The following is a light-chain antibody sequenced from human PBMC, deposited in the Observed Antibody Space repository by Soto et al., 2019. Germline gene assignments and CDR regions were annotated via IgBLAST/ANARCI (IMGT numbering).Light chain of an antibody. J-gene: IGKJ4*01. CDR2: DAS. CDR1: QSVSTY. CDR3: QQRSNWPPEVT. Sequence: EIVFTQSPATLSLSAGERATLSCRASQSVSTYLAWYQQKPGQAPRLLIYDASNRATGIPARFSGSGSGTDFTLTISSLEPEDFAVYYCQQRSNWPPEVTFGGGTKVDIK. V-gene: IGKV3-11*01.